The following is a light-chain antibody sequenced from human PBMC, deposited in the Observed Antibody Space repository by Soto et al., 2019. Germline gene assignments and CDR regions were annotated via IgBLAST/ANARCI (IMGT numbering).Light chain of an antibody. J-gene: IGKJ2*01. CDR2: AAS. Sequence: DIQMTQSPSSLSASVADRVTVTCRASQSISTYLNWYQQNPGKAPKLLIYAASSLQSGVPSRFSGSGSGTDFTLTISSLQPEDFATYYCQQSSDIPYTFGQGTKLEI. V-gene: IGKV1-39*01. CDR1: QSISTY. CDR3: QQSSDIPYT.